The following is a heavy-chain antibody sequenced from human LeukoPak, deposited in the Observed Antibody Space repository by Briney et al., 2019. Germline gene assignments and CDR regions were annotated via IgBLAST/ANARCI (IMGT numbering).Heavy chain of an antibody. D-gene: IGHD2-15*01. CDR1: GVSISSSSYY. J-gene: IGHJ3*02. CDR3: ARDSYHCSGGSCYLGAFDI. Sequence: SETLSLTCTVSGVSISSSSYYWGWIRQPPGKGLEWIGSIYYSGSTYYNPSLKSRLTMSVDTSKNQVSLKLSSVTAADTAVYYCARDSYHCSGGSCYLGAFDIWGQGTMVTVS. V-gene: IGHV4-39*07. CDR2: IYYSGST.